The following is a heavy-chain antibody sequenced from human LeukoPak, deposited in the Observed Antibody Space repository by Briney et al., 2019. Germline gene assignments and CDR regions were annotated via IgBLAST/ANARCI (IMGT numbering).Heavy chain of an antibody. CDR1: GGSFSGYY. V-gene: IGHV4-34*01. CDR3: ARVYGSGSYHSKNAFDI. Sequence: SETLSLTCAVYGGSFSGYYWSWIRQPPGKGLEWLGEINHSGSTNYNQSLKSRVTISVDTSKNQFSLKLSTVTAADTAVYYCARVYGSGSYHSKNAFDIWGQGTMVTVSS. CDR2: INHSGST. J-gene: IGHJ3*02. D-gene: IGHD3-10*01.